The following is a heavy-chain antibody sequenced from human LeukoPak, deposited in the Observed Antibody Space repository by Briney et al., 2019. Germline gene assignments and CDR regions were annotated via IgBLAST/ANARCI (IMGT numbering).Heavy chain of an antibody. D-gene: IGHD2-8*01. CDR2: IRSEIYGGTA. J-gene: IGHJ4*02. Sequence: GRSLRLSCTASGFSFGDYAINWVRQAPGKGLEWVGLIRSEIYGGTAVYAASVGGRFTVSRDDPTTTAYLQMNSLKTEDTAVYFCTRGDTVPNARYYSDSWGQGTLVTVSS. CDR3: TRGDTVPNARYYSDS. CDR1: GFSFGDYA. V-gene: IGHV3-49*04.